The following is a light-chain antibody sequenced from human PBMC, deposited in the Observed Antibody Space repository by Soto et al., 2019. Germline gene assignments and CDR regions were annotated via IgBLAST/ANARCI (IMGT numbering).Light chain of an antibody. J-gene: IGKJ2*01. CDR1: QNINTY. CDR2: DAS. CDR3: QQYFSWPPKT. Sequence: EIVMTQSPGTLSVSPGERATLSCRASQNINTYLAWYQQKPGQAPRLLMFDASTRATGVPPRFSGSGSGTEFTLTISSLQSEDFAVYYCQQYFSWPPKTFGQGTYLEIK. V-gene: IGKV3-15*01.